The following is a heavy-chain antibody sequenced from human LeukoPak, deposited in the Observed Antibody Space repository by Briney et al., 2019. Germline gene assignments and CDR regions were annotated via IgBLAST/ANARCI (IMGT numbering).Heavy chain of an antibody. J-gene: IGHJ4*02. D-gene: IGHD6-13*01. CDR2: ISYDGSNK. Sequence: GGSLILSCAASGFTFSSYGMHGVRQAPGKGLEWVVVISYDGSNKYYADSVKGRFTISRDNSKNTLYLQMNSLRAEDTAVYYCAKGYSSSWYYRYFDYWGQGTLVTVSS. CDR1: GFTFSSYG. V-gene: IGHV3-30*18. CDR3: AKGYSSSWYYRYFDY.